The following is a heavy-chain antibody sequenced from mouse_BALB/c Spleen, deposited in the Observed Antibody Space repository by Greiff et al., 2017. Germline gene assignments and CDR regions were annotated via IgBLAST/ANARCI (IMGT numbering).Heavy chain of an antibody. Sequence: VQLKESGGGLVQPGGSRKLSCAASGFTFSSFGMHWVRQAPEKGLEWVAYISSGSSTIYYADTVKGRFTISRDNPKNTLFLQMTSLRSEDTAMYYCATGSPYAMDYWGQGTSVTVSS. CDR3: ATGSPYAMDY. V-gene: IGHV5-17*02. CDR1: GFTFSSFG. D-gene: IGHD6-2*01. J-gene: IGHJ4*01. CDR2: ISSGSSTI.